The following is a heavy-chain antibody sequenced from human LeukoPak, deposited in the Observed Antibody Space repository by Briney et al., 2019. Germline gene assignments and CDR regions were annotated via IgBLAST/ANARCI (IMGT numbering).Heavy chain of an antibody. Sequence: SETLSLTCAVSGGSFSSGGYSWSWIRQPPGKRLAWTVEVYYSASTYYNPSLKSRVTISVDTSKNQFSLKLSSVTAADTAVYYCARGVMITFGGVIAIPIDLDYWGQGTLVTVSS. J-gene: IGHJ4*02. V-gene: IGHV4-30-4*07. CDR3: ARGVMITFGGVIAIPIDLDY. CDR2: VYYSAST. D-gene: IGHD3-16*02. CDR1: GGSFSSGGYS.